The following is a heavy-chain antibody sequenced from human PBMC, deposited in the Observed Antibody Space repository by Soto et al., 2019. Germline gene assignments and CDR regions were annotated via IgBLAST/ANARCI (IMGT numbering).Heavy chain of an antibody. CDR2: ISGSGGST. CDR1: GFTFSSYA. CDR3: AKDPSGVVVVPAAIDYRY. V-gene: IGHV3-23*01. Sequence: GGSLRLSCAASGFTFSSYAMSWVRQAPGKGLEWVSAISGSGGSTYYADSVKGRFTISRDNSKNTLYLQMNSLRAEDTAVYYCAKDPSGVVVVPAAIDYRYWGQGTLVTVSS. D-gene: IGHD2-2*01. J-gene: IGHJ4*02.